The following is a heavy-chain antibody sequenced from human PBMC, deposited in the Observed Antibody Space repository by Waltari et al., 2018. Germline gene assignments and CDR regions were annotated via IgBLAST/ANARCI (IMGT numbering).Heavy chain of an antibody. D-gene: IGHD4-17*01. CDR3: AKFSPYGGVTY. CDR2: ISGSGDRT. CDR1: GFTFSSPA. V-gene: IGHV3-23*01. J-gene: IGHJ4*02. Sequence: ELPLFAAGVGAVQPGGSMRSSCSAPGFTFSSPAMSGLRQAGEGLEWVSAISGSGDRTYYADSVKGRFTISRDNSKNTLSLQMSSLRVEDTALYYCAKFSPYGGVTYWGQGTLVTVSS.